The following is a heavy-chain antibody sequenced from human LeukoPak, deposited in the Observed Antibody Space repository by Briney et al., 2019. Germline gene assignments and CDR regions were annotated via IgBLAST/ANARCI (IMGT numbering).Heavy chain of an antibody. V-gene: IGHV3-23*01. CDR3: AKGYYGSGSYYFPPPGY. D-gene: IGHD3-10*01. Sequence: GGSLRLSCAASGFTFSRYAMSWVRQAPGKGLEWVSALGVSVSGYGGSTYYADSVKGRFTISRDNSKNTLYLQMNSLRAEDTAVYYCAKGYYGSGSYYFPPPGYWGQGPLVTVSS. CDR2: LGVSVSGYGGST. CDR1: GFTFSRYA. J-gene: IGHJ4*02.